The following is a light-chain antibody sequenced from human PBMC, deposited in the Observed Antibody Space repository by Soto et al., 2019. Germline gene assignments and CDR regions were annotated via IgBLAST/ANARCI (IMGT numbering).Light chain of an antibody. CDR1: QSVYSNY. CDR2: GAS. CDR3: QQYGSSPPWT. V-gene: IGKV3-20*01. Sequence: DIVLTQSPGTLSLLPGERATLSCRASQSVYSNYLAWYQQKTGQAPRLLISGASSRATGIPDRFSGSGSGTDFTLTISRLEPEDFAVYYCQQYGSSPPWTFGQGTKVDIK. J-gene: IGKJ1*01.